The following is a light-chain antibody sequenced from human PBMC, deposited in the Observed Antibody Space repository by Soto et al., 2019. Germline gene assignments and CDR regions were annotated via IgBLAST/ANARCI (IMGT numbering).Light chain of an antibody. V-gene: IGKV3-20*01. J-gene: IGKJ1*01. CDR2: GAS. CDR3: QQYGSSPQT. CDR1: RSVWGSG. Sequence: EIVLTQSPGTLSLSPGERPTLSCSSSRSVWGSGLAWYQQKPGQAPRLLIYGASSRATGIPDRFSGSGSGTDFTFTISRLEPEDFAVYYCQQYGSSPQTFGQGTKVDIK.